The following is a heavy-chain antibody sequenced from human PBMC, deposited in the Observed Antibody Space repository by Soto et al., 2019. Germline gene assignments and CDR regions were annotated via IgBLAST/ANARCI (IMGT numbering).Heavy chain of an antibody. CDR3: ARLEGLATISYYFDF. CDR2: IYYSGSA. V-gene: IGHV4-31*03. J-gene: IGHJ4*02. CDR1: GCSISSGGYY. D-gene: IGHD3-9*01. Sequence: SETLSLTCTVSGCSISSGGYYWSWIRQHPGKGLEWIGYIYYSGSAYYNPSLQTRVTISLDKSKSQFSLKLNSVTAADSAVYFCARLEGLATISYYFDFWGPGALVTVSS.